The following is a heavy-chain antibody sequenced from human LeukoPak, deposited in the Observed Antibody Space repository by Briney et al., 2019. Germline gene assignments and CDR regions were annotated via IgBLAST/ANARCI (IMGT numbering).Heavy chain of an antibody. CDR3: AKDWLYGDLRGYFDY. CDR1: GFTFSSYG. V-gene: IGHV3-30*02. J-gene: IGHJ4*02. Sequence: PGGSLRLSCAASGFTFSSYGMHWVRQAPGKGLEWVAFIRYDGSNKYYADSVKGRFTISRDNSKNTLYLQMNSLRAEDTAVYYCAKDWLYGDLRGYFDYWGQGTLVTVSS. D-gene: IGHD4-17*01. CDR2: IRYDGSNK.